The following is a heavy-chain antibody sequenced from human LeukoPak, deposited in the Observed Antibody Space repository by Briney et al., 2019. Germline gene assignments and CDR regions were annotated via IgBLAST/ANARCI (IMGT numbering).Heavy chain of an antibody. CDR2: IYYTGIT. Sequence: PSETLSLTCSVSGGSIISYYWSWIRQPPGKGLEWIGYIYYTGITKYSPSLTSRVTISVDTSKNQFSLELRSVTAADTAVYYCARQDCGGDCSFASFDSWGQGTLVSVSS. V-gene: IGHV4-59*08. CDR3: ARQDCGGDCSFASFDS. J-gene: IGHJ4*02. D-gene: IGHD2-21*02. CDR1: GGSIISYY.